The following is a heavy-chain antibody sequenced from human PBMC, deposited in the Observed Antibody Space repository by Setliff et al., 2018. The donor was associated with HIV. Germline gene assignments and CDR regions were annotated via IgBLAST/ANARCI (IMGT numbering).Heavy chain of an antibody. V-gene: IGHV1-69*13. CDR2: IIPVIGTT. CDR1: GDTFNNYG. D-gene: IGHD6-13*01. Sequence: SVKVSCKASGDTFNNYGFVWVRQAPGQGLEWIGGIIPVIGTTNYAQKFQGRVTITADESTSTAYMELSTLRSEDTALYYCAAGGNYKLYSNRYYYHYYMDVWGEGTAVTVPS. CDR3: AAGGNYKLYSNRYYYHYYMDV. J-gene: IGHJ6*03.